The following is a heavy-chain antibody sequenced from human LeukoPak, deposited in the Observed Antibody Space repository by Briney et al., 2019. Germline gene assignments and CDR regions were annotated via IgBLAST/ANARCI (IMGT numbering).Heavy chain of an antibody. Sequence: SAKASRKASRGTPSIYATSSVRHAPQQRHEWMGGIIPIIGTANYAQNFQGRVTITTDKSKSPVYMELSSVRSEDTAVYYCARGNFEWLFVWDYWGQGTLVTVSS. D-gene: IGHD3-9*01. J-gene: IGHJ4*02. V-gene: IGHV1-69*05. CDR3: ARGNFEWLFVWDY. CDR1: RGTPSIYA. CDR2: IIPIIGTA.